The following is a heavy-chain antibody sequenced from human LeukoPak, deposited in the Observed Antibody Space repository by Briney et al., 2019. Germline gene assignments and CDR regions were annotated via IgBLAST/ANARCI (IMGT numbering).Heavy chain of an antibody. CDR1: GGSISSGSYY. D-gene: IGHD2-2*01. J-gene: IGHJ4*02. CDR2: IYTSGST. Sequence: SETLSLTCTVSGGSISSGSYYWSWIRQPAGKGLEWIGRIYTSGSTNYNPSLKSRVTISVDTSKNQFSLKLSSVAAADTAVYYCARVLGRVPAALREYYFDYWGQGTLVTVSS. CDR3: ARVLGRVPAALREYYFDY. V-gene: IGHV4-61*02.